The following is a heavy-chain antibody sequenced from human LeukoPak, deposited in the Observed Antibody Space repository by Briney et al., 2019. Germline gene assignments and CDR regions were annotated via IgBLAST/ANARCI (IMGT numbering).Heavy chain of an antibody. V-gene: IGHV3-7*01. CDR2: IKKDGSEK. CDR1: GFTLSSYW. D-gene: IGHD6-25*01. Sequence: GGSLRLSCAATGFTLSSYWMSWVRQAPGKGLEWVANIKKDGSEKYYVDSVKGRFTISRDNAKNSLYLQMNSLRADDTAVYYCARFAAGGSYYYYMDVWGKGTTVTVSS. J-gene: IGHJ6*03. CDR3: ARFAAGGSYYYYMDV.